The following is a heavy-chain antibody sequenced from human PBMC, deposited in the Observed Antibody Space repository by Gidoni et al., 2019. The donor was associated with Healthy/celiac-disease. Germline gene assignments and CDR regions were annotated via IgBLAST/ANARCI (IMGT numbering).Heavy chain of an antibody. CDR1: GYTFTSYY. Sequence: QVQLVQSGAEVKKPGASVKVSCTASGYTFTSYYMHWVRQAPGQGLEWMGIINPSGGSTSYAQKFQGRVTMTRDTSTSTVYMELSSLRSEDTAVYYCARDHDSSGYYLYYYYYGMDVWGQGTTVTVSS. CDR3: ARDHDSSGYYLYYYYYGMDV. J-gene: IGHJ6*02. D-gene: IGHD3-22*01. CDR2: INPSGGST. V-gene: IGHV1-46*01.